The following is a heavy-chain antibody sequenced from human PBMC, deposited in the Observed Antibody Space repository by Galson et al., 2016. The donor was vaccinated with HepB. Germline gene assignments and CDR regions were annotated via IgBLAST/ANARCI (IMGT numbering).Heavy chain of an antibody. CDR2: ISGHNGYT. V-gene: IGHV1-18*04. J-gene: IGHJ6*03. CDR3: ARDSVASPGRVVPIYYQYMDV. Sequence: SVKVSCKASGYTFSTHGISWVRQAPGQGLEWMGWISGHNGYTNYALKLQDRVTMTTDTSTSTAYMELRTLSSDDTAVYYCARDSVASPGRVVPIYYQYMDVWGRGTTVTVSS. D-gene: IGHD6-13*01. CDR1: GYTFSTHG.